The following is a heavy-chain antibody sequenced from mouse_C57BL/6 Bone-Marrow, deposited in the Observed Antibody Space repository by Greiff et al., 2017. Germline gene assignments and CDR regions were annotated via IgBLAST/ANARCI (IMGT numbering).Heavy chain of an antibody. CDR3: AIDYVSSYWYFDV. D-gene: IGHD1-1*01. V-gene: IGHV1-85*01. CDR2: IYPRDGST. J-gene: IGHJ1*03. CDR1: GYTFTSYD. Sequence: QVQLQQSGPELVKPGASVKLSCKASGYTFTSYDINWVKQRPGKGLEWIGWIYPRDGSTKYNEKFKGKATLTVATSSSTAYMELHSLPSEDSAVYFCAIDYVSSYWYFDVWGTGTTVTVSS.